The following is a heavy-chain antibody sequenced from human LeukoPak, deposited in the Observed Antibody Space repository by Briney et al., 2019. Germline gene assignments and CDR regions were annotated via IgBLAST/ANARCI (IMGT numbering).Heavy chain of an antibody. Sequence: SVTVSCTASGGTFSSYAISWVRQAPGQGLEWMEGIIPIFGTANYAQKFQGRVTITADESTSTAYMELSSLRSEDTAVYYCARGGVVGFYDYWGQGTLVTVSS. CDR3: ARGGVVGFYDY. J-gene: IGHJ4*02. D-gene: IGHD1-26*01. CDR1: GGTFSSYA. CDR2: IIPIFGTA. V-gene: IGHV1-69*01.